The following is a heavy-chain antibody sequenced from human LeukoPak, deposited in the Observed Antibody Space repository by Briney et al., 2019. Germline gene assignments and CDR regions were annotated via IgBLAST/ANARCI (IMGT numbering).Heavy chain of an antibody. J-gene: IGHJ4*02. Sequence: ASVKVSCKASGYTFTSYGISWVRQAPGQGLEWMGWISAYTGNTNYPQKFQGRATMTTDTSTSTAYMELRSLRSDDTAVYYCARDIATVQHQDWGQGTLVTVSS. CDR1: GYTFTSYG. CDR3: ARDIATVQHQD. CDR2: ISAYTGNT. D-gene: IGHD1-1*01. V-gene: IGHV1-18*01.